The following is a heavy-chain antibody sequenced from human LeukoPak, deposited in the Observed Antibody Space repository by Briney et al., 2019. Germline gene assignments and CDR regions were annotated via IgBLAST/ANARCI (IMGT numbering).Heavy chain of an antibody. CDR3: ARDRGLRYFDY. CDR2: IWYDGSNK. J-gene: IGHJ4*02. CDR1: RFTFSSYG. Sequence: GGSLRLSCAASRFTFSSYGMHWVRQAPGKGLEWVAVIWYDGSNKYYADSVKGRFTISRDDSKNTLYLQMNSLRAEDTAVYYCARDRGLRYFDYWGQGTLVTVSS. D-gene: IGHD3-9*01. V-gene: IGHV3-33*01.